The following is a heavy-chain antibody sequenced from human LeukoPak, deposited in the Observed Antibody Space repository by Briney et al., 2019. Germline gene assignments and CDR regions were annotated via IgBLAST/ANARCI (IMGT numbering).Heavy chain of an antibody. CDR3: AKDQEWELYAFDI. Sequence: SGGSLRLSCAASGFTFSSYGMHWVRQAPGKGLEWVAFIWYDGSNKYYADSVKGRFTISRDNSKNTLYLQMNSLRAEDTAVYYCAKDQEWELYAFDIWGQGTMVTVSS. CDR1: GFTFSSYG. J-gene: IGHJ3*02. D-gene: IGHD1-26*01. CDR2: IWYDGSNK. V-gene: IGHV3-30*02.